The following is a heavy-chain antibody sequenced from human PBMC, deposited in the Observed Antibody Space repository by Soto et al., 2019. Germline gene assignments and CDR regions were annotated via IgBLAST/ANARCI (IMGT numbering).Heavy chain of an antibody. CDR1: GFTFSSYA. CDR3: AKESSVYSYGYVYFDY. Sequence: GGSLRLSCAASGFTFSSYAMSWVRQAPGKGLEWVSAISGSGGSTYYADSVKGRFTISRDNSKNTLYLQMNTLRAEAPAVYYCAKESSVYSYGYVYFDYWGQGTLVTVS. D-gene: IGHD5-18*01. V-gene: IGHV3-23*01. CDR2: ISGSGGST. J-gene: IGHJ4*02.